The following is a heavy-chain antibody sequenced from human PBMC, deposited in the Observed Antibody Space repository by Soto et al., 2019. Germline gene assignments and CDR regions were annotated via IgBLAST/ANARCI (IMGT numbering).Heavy chain of an antibody. CDR3: ASAAGSGRGVIYYFDY. CDR2: IYYSGST. Sequence: SETLSLTCTVSGGSISSYYWSWIRQPPGKGLEWIGYIYYSGSTNYNPSSKSRVTISVDTSKNQFSLKLSSVTAADTAVYYCASAAGSGRGVIYYFDYWGQGTLVTVSS. V-gene: IGHV4-59*01. CDR1: GGSISSYY. J-gene: IGHJ4*02. D-gene: IGHD3-10*01.